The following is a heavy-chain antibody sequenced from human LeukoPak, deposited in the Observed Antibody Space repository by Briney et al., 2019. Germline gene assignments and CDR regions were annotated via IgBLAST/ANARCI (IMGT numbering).Heavy chain of an antibody. J-gene: IGHJ6*03. D-gene: IGHD2-2*01. CDR1: GFTLSDYY. V-gene: IGHV3-11*04. CDR3: AKDLWDIVVVPDQNHNYYYYYMDV. CDR2: ITSRGSTI. Sequence: GGSLRLSCAASGFTLSDYYLTWIRQAPGKGLEWVSYITSRGSTIYYADSVKGRFTISRDNAKNSLYLQMNSLRAEDTAVYYCAKDLWDIVVVPDQNHNYYYYYMDVWGKGTTVTVSS.